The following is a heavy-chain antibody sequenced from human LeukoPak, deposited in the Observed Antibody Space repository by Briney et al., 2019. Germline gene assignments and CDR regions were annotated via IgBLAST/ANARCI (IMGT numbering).Heavy chain of an antibody. D-gene: IGHD1-26*01. CDR2: IKQDGSEK. V-gene: IGHV3-7*01. J-gene: IGHJ4*02. CDR3: ARVPWYSGSYLDS. Sequence: GGSLRLSCVASGFTFSRYWMSWVRQAPGKGLEWVANIKQDGSEKYYVDSVKGRFTISRDNAKNSLYLQMNSLRAEDTAVYYCARVPWYSGSYLDSWGQGTLVTVSS. CDR1: GFTFSRYW.